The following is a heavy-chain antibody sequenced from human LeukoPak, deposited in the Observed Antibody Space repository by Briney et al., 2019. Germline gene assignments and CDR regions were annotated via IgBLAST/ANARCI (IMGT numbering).Heavy chain of an antibody. V-gene: IGHV3-7*01. CDR3: AIEYSSSWYGEYFQH. CDR1: GFTFSSYW. J-gene: IGHJ1*01. D-gene: IGHD6-13*01. Sequence: PGGSLRLSCAASGFTFSSYWMSWVRQAPGKGLEWVANIKQDGSEKYYVDSVKGRFTISRDNAKNSLYLQMNSLRAEDTAVYYCAIEYSSSWYGEYFQHWGQGTLVTVSS. CDR2: IKQDGSEK.